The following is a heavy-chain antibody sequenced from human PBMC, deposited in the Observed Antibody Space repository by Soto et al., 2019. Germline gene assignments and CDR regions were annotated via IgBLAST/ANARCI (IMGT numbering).Heavy chain of an antibody. D-gene: IGHD2-15*01. J-gene: IGHJ6*03. Sequence: EVQLVESGGGLVQPGGSLRLSCAASGFTFSSYSMNWVRQAPGKGLEWVSYISSSSSTIYYADSVKGRFTISRDNAKNSLYLQMNSLRAEDTAVYYCARWTDIVVVVAATSWYYYYMDVWGKGTTVNVSS. V-gene: IGHV3-48*01. CDR3: ARWTDIVVVVAATSWYYYYMDV. CDR1: GFTFSSYS. CDR2: ISSSSSTI.